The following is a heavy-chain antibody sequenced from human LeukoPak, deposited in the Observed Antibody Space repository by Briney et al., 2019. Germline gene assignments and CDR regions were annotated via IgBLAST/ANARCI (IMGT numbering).Heavy chain of an antibody. CDR2: MNSNSGNT. Sequence: ASVKVSCKASGYTFTSYDINWVRQATGQGLEWMGWMNSNSGNTGYVQKFQGRVTMTRNTSISTAYMELSSLRSEDTAVYYCARGILSDDAFDIWGQGTMVTVSS. V-gene: IGHV1-8*01. CDR1: GYTFTSYD. CDR3: ARGILSDDAFDI. J-gene: IGHJ3*02.